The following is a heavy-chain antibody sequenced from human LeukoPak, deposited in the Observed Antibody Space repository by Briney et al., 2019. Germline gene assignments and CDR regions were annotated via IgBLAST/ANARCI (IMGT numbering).Heavy chain of an antibody. Sequence: TGGSLRLSCAASGFTFSSYAMHWVRQAPGKGLEWVAVISYDGSNKYYADSVKGRFTISRDNSKNTLYLQMNSLRAEDTAVYYCARGEDIVEVVAAFDYWGQGTLVTVSS. J-gene: IGHJ4*02. D-gene: IGHD2-15*01. CDR3: ARGEDIVEVVAAFDY. CDR2: ISYDGSNK. V-gene: IGHV3-30-3*01. CDR1: GFTFSSYA.